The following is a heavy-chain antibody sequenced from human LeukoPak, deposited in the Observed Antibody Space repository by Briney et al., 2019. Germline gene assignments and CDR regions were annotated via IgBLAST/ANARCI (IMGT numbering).Heavy chain of an antibody. CDR3: AGYSISGGVGGIDY. Sequence: ASVKVSCKASGYTFTSYGISWVRQAPGQGLEWMGWISAYNGDTNYAQNFQGRVTMTTDTSTSTAYMELRSLRSDDTAVYYCAGYSISGGVGGIDYWGQGTLVTVSS. J-gene: IGHJ4*02. CDR2: ISAYNGDT. V-gene: IGHV1-18*01. D-gene: IGHD6-13*01. CDR1: GYTFTSYG.